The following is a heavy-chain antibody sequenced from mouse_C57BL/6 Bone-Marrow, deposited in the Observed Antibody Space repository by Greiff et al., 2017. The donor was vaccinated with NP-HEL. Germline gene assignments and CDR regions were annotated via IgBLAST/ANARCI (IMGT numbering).Heavy chain of an antibody. J-gene: IGHJ3*01. CDR2: INPSTGGT. D-gene: IGHD2-4*01. CDR1: GYSFTGYY. V-gene: IGHV1-42*01. Sequence: DVQVVESGPELVKPGASVKISCKASGYSFTGYYMNWVKQSPEKSLEWIGEINPSTGGTTYNQKFKAKATLTVDKSSSTAYMQLKSLTSEDSAVYYCAREGYDYPAWFAYWGQGTLVTVSA. CDR3: AREGYDYPAWFAY.